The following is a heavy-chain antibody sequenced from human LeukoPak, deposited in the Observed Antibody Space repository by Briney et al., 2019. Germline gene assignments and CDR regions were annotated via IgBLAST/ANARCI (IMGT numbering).Heavy chain of an antibody. Sequence: GGPLDPSFEASGFTFSGLGLTWFGQAPGRGLEWVSSLDGRSSYIFYADSVKGRFTISRDNARNSLSLQMNSLRAEDTAVYYCARGLCGTTGCYNRAGYWGQGTLVTVSS. CDR1: GFTFSGLG. V-gene: IGHV3-21*01. CDR3: ARGLCGTTGCYNRAGY. CDR2: LDGRSSYI. J-gene: IGHJ4*02. D-gene: IGHD2-2*02.